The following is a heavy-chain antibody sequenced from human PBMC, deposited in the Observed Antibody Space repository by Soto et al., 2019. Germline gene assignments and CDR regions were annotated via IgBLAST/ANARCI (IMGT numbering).Heavy chain of an antibody. D-gene: IGHD5-12*01. Sequence: QVQLQQWGAGLLKPSETLSLNCAVNGGSLSGYYWSWIRQPPGKGLEWIGEIKDGGRTNYSPSLKSRATRSSXTSNNQFSLRLYSVTAADTGVYYCARGQEGVVATHWDQGTLVTVSS. J-gene: IGHJ4*02. CDR1: GGSLSGYY. CDR2: IKDGGRT. CDR3: ARGQEGVVATH. V-gene: IGHV4-34*01.